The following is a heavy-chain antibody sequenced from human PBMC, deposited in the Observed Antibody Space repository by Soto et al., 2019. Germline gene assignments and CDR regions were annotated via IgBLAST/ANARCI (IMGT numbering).Heavy chain of an antibody. D-gene: IGHD6-13*01. J-gene: IGHJ6*02. CDR3: ARVGLAAAATRDYYYYGMDV. CDR2: IIPIFGTA. V-gene: IGHV1-69*13. CDR1: GGTFSSYA. Sequence: GASVKVSCKASGGTFSSYAISWVRQAPGQGLEWMGGIIPIFGTANYAQKFQGRVTITADESTSTAYMELSSLRSEDTAVYYCARVGLAAAATRDYYYYGMDVWGQGTTVTLSS.